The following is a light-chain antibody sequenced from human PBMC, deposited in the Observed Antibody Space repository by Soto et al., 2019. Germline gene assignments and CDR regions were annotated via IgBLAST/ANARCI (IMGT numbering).Light chain of an antibody. J-gene: IGKJ2*01. CDR1: QSVSTF. V-gene: IGKV1-39*01. CDR2: DAS. CDR3: QQSYRTPYT. Sequence: DIQMTQSPSSLSASVGDSVTISCRASQSVSTFLNWFQQRPGKAPSLLMLDASSLHSGVPSRFSGSGSGTDFTLTISSLQPEDFATYYCQQSYRTPYTFGQGTNLEIQ.